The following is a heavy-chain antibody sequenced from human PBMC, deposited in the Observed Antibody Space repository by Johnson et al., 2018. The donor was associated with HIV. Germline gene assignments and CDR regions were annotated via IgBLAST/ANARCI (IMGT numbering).Heavy chain of an antibody. D-gene: IGHD1-26*01. CDR3: AKGRWEDTTYDDAFDI. V-gene: IGHV3-30*02. CDR1: GFTFSSYG. J-gene: IGHJ3*02. CDR2: IRYDGSNK. Sequence: QMLLVESGGGVVQPGGSLRLPCAASGFTFSSYGMHWVRQAPGKGLEWVAFIRYDGSNKYYADSVKGRFTISRDNSKNTLYLQMNNLRAEDTAVYYCAKGRWEDTTYDDAFDIWGQGTMVTVSS.